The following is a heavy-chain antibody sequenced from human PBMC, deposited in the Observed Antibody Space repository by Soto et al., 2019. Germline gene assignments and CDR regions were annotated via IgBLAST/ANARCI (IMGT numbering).Heavy chain of an antibody. J-gene: IGHJ4*02. D-gene: IGHD1-26*01. Sequence: EVQLLESGGGLVQPGGSLRPSCAASGFTFSSYAMRWVRQAPVKGLEWVSAISGSGDSTYYADSVKGRFTISRDNSKNTLYLQMNSLRAEDTAVYYCARRGSGSCYDYWGQGTLVTVSS. CDR3: ARRGSGSCYDY. V-gene: IGHV3-23*01. CDR2: ISGSGDST. CDR1: GFTFSSYA.